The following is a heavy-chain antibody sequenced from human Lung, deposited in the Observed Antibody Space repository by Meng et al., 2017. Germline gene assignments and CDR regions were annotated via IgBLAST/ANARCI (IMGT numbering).Heavy chain of an antibody. D-gene: IGHD1-14*01. J-gene: IGHJ4*02. Sequence: QVQLVQSGAEVKKPGSAVKVACKTSGGSFSTHTFSWVRQAPGQGLEWMGGLIAGFDKTKAAPRFQDRVTFTADESTSTAYMELSSLTFDDTAVYFCARGRRNEPLFDYWGQGTLVTVSS. CDR1: GGSFSTHT. CDR2: LIAGFDKT. V-gene: IGHV1-69*13. CDR3: ARGRRNEPLFDY.